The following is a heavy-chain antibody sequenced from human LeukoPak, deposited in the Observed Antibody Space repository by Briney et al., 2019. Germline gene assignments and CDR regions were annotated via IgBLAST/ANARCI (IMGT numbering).Heavy chain of an antibody. V-gene: IGHV4-59*01. Sequence: PSETLSLTCTVSGGSISSFYWSWIRQPPGKGLEWIGYIYYSGSTNYNPSLKSRVTISVDTSKNQFSLKLSSVTAADTAVYYCARHGTSGTNLNWFDPWGEGTLVTVSS. CDR3: ARHGTSGTNLNWFDP. J-gene: IGHJ5*02. CDR2: IYYSGST. D-gene: IGHD1-1*01. CDR1: GGSISSFY.